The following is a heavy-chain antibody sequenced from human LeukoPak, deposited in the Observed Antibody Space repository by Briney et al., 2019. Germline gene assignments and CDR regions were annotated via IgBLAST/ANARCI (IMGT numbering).Heavy chain of an antibody. Sequence: GGSLRLSCAASGFTFSSYRMNWVRQAPGKGLEWVSYITSSSSTIHYADSVKGRFTISRDNAKNSLYLQMNSLRDEDTAVYYCARRPNAGFYGIAYWGQGTLVTVSS. D-gene: IGHD2/OR15-2a*01. CDR3: ARRPNAGFYGIAY. J-gene: IGHJ4*02. V-gene: IGHV3-48*02. CDR2: ITSSSSTI. CDR1: GFTFSSYR.